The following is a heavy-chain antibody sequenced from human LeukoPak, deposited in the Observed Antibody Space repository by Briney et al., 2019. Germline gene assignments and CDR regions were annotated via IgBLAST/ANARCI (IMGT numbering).Heavy chain of an antibody. D-gene: IGHD3-22*01. Sequence: PGGSLRLSCSASGFTFSNYAMHWVRQAPGKGLEYVSAISSNGGNTYYSGSVKGRFTISRDNSKNTLYLQMSSLRAEDTAVYYCVKSSGDYFDSSGILYAFDIWGQGTMVTVSS. J-gene: IGHJ3*02. CDR3: VKSSGDYFDSSGILYAFDI. V-gene: IGHV3-64D*09. CDR2: ISSNGGNT. CDR1: GFTFSNYA.